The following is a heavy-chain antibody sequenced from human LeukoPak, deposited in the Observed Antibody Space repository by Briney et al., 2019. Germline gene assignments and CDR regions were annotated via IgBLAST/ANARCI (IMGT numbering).Heavy chain of an antibody. CDR3: ARVSPSYCSSTSCPNFDY. CDR1: GGTFSSYA. D-gene: IGHD2-2*01. J-gene: IGHJ4*02. CDR2: IIPIFGTA. Sequence: SVKVSCTASGGTFSSYAISWVRQAPGQGLESMGGIIPIFGTANYAQKFQGRVTITADESTSTAYMELSSLRSEDTAVYYCARVSPSYCSSTSCPNFDYWGQGTLVTVSS. V-gene: IGHV1-69*13.